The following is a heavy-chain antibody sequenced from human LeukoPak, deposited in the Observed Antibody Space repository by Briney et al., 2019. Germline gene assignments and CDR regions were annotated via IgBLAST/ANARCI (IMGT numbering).Heavy chain of an antibody. CDR1: GYTFTGYY. CDR2: INPNSGGT. D-gene: IGHD6-13*01. J-gene: IGHJ5*02. Sequence: ASVKVSCKASGYTFTGYYMHWVRQAPGQGLEWMGWINPNSGGTNYAQKFQGRVTMTRDTSISTAYMELSRLRSDDTAVYYCARRLIPWSIAAAGNWFDPWGQGTLVTVSS. V-gene: IGHV1-2*02. CDR3: ARRLIPWSIAAAGNWFDP.